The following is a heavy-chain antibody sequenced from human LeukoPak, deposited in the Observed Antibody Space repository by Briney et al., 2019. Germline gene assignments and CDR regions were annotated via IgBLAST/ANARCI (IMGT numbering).Heavy chain of an antibody. CDR3: ARRSGHIVVVTATSGNYFDY. V-gene: IGHV4-34*01. CDR2: INHSGST. J-gene: IGHJ4*02. CDR1: GGSISSYY. D-gene: IGHD2-21*02. Sequence: SETLSLTCTVSGGSISSYYWSWIRQPPGKGLEWIGEINHSGSTNYNPSLKSRVTISVDTSKNQFSLKLSSVTAADTAVYYCARRSGHIVVVTATSGNYFDYWGQGTLVTVSS.